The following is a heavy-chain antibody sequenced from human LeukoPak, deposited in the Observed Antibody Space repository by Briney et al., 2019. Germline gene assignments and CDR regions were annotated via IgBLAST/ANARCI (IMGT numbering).Heavy chain of an antibody. Sequence: ASVKVSRKASGYTFTSYGISWVRQAPGQGLEWMGWISAYNGNTNYAQKLQGRVTMTTDTSTSTAYMELRSLRSDDTAVYYCARDSTYYYDSSGIDYWGQGTLVTVSS. D-gene: IGHD3-22*01. CDR3: ARDSTYYYDSSGIDY. J-gene: IGHJ4*02. CDR1: GYTFTSYG. CDR2: ISAYNGNT. V-gene: IGHV1-18*01.